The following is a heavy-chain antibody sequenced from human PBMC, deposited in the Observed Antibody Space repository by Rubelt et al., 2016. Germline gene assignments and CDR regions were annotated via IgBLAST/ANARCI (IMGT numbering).Heavy chain of an antibody. V-gene: IGHV1-18*01. J-gene: IGHJ6*02. Sequence: TSYGISWVRQAPGQGLEWMGWISAYNGNTNYAQKLQGRVTMTTDTSTGTAYMELRSLRSDDTAVYYCARDQDGVATYYYYGMDVWGQGTTVTVSS. CDR3: ARDQDGVATYYYYGMDV. D-gene: IGHD2-21*02. CDR2: ISAYNGNT. CDR1: TSYG.